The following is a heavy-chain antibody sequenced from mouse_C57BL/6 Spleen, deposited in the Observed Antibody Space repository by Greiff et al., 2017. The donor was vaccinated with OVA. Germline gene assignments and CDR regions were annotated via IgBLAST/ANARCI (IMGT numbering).Heavy chain of an antibody. CDR2: IHPNSGST. V-gene: IGHV1-64*01. J-gene: IGHJ2*01. CDR3: ARAQGRSFDY. D-gene: IGHD1-1*01. CDR1: GYTFTSYW. Sequence: VQLLQPGAELVKPGASVKFSCTASGYTFTSYWMHWVKQTPGQGLEWIGMIHPNSGSTNYTEKFKSKATLTVDNSNSTAYMQLSSLKSEDTAVYYCARAQGRSFDYWGQGTTLTVSS.